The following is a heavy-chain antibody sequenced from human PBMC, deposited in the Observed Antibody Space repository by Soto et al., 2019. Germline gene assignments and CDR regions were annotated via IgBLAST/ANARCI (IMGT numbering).Heavy chain of an antibody. J-gene: IGHJ4*02. CDR1: GFTFNSYA. D-gene: IGHD6-19*01. Sequence: GGSLRLSCAASGFTFNSYALGWVRQAPGKGLEWVSAISDSVGSTYYADSVKGRFTISRDNSKNTLYLQINSLRAEDTAVYYCVKDAKRTSGWYYFDYWGQGAMVTVSS. CDR2: ISDSVGST. V-gene: IGHV3-23*01. CDR3: VKDAKRTSGWYYFDY.